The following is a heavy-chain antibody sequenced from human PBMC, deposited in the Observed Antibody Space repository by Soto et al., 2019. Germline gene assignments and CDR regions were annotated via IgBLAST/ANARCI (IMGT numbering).Heavy chain of an antibody. J-gene: IGHJ4*03. V-gene: IGHV2-5*02. CDR3: VHARFGKFGGSVGS. D-gene: IGHD3-10*01. CDR1: GFSLSDHAVG. Sequence: GSGPTLVNPTQTLTLTCTFSGFSLSDHAVGVGWIRQPPGKALEWLALIYWDDGKRYSPSLESRLTITKGTSENQVVLTMTNMDPVDTATFFCVHARFGKFGGSVGSLGQGTLGTGSS. CDR2: IYWDDGK.